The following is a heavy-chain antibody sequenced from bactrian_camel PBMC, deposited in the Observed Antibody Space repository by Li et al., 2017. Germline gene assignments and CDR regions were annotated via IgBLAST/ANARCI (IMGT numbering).Heavy chain of an antibody. CDR2: ILSDGSET. CDR3: ANHPGIATMTFGY. D-gene: IGHD4*01. J-gene: IGHJ6*01. CDR1: GFTFGNYA. V-gene: IGHV3S6*01. Sequence: HVQLVESGGGSVQPGGSLRLSCAASGFTFGNYAMYWFRQAPGKGREWVSTILSDGSETSYADSVKGRFTVSRDNAKNTLYLQLNSLKTEDTAMYYCANHPGIATMTFGYWGQGTQVTVS.